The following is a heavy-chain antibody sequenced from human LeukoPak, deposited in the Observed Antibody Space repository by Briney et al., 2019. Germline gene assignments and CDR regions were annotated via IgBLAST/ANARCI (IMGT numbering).Heavy chain of an antibody. CDR3: ARRYYHSSEFDP. CDR2: IHPSDSTT. J-gene: IGHJ5*02. Sequence: GEALKISFQASGHPFTDYWIGWVRPRPGKGVEWMGIIHPSDSTTRYSPSFQGQVTISADKSISTVYLQWSSLQASDSAMYYCARRYYHSSEFDPWGQGTLVTVSS. V-gene: IGHV5-51*01. D-gene: IGHD3-22*01. CDR1: GHPFTDYW.